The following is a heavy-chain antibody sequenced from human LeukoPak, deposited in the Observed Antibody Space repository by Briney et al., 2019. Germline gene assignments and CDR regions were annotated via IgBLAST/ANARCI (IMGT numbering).Heavy chain of an antibody. D-gene: IGHD3-22*01. CDR2: IFYSGST. CDR3: ARGYFDSSGYHHFDY. J-gene: IGHJ4*02. V-gene: IGHV4-39*07. CDR1: SGSISTSNYY. Sequence: PSETLSLTCTVSSGSISTSNYYWGWVRQPPGKALEWIGNIFYSGSTYYSPSLKSRVTISLDTSRNQFSLKLRSVTAADTALYYCARGYFDSSGYHHFDYWGQGTLVTVSS.